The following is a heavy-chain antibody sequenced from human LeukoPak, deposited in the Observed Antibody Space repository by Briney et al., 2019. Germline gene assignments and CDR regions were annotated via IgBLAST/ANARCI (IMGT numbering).Heavy chain of an antibody. J-gene: IGHJ4*02. CDR3: ARDYYLDISGYYNY. V-gene: IGHV3-21*01. CDR2: INSSSSYI. D-gene: IGHD3-22*01. CDR1: GFTFSSYS. Sequence: GGSLRLSCAASGFTFSSYSMNWVRQAPGKGLEWVSSINSSSSYIYYAYSMKGGFTITRDNTKNSLYLQMNSLRAEDRDVYYCARDYYLDISGYYNYWGQGTLVTVSS.